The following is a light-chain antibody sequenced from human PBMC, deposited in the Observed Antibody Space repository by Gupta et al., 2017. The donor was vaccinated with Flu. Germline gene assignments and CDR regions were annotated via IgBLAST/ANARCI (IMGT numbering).Light chain of an antibody. CDR2: DAS. CDR1: LVVNDN. Sequence: PGERATLSCRTSLVVNDNVAWYQVKPGQAPRLLIYDASTRATGIPEKFSGSGSGTEFTLAITSLRSEDSAVYYCQQYNNWPQWTFGQGTTVEIK. J-gene: IGKJ1*01. V-gene: IGKV3-15*01. CDR3: QQYNNWPQWT.